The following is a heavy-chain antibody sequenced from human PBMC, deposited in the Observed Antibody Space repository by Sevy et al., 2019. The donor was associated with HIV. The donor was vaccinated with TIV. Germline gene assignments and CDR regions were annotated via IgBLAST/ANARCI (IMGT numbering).Heavy chain of an antibody. D-gene: IGHD2-2*01. CDR2: ISGSGGST. CDR1: GFTFSSYA. J-gene: IGHJ4*02. V-gene: IGHV3-23*01. Sequence: EGSLRLSCAASGFTFSSYAMSWVRQAPGKALEWVSAISGSGGSTYYADSVKGRFTISRDNSKNTLYLQMNSLRAEDTAVYYCAKVGRAVVVPAAYYFDYWGQGTLVTVSS. CDR3: AKVGRAVVVPAAYYFDY.